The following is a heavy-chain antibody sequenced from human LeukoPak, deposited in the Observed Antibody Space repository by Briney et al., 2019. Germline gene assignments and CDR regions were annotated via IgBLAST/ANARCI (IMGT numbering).Heavy chain of an antibody. CDR2: IYYSGST. CDR3: ARATDSGDY. J-gene: IGHJ4*02. Sequence: SETLSLTCTVSVGSISSSSYYWGWIRQPPGKGLEWIGSIYYSGSTYYNPSLKSRVTISVDTSKNQFSLKLSSVTAADTAVYYCARATDSGDYWGQGTLVTVSS. D-gene: IGHD1-26*01. CDR1: VGSISSSSYY. V-gene: IGHV4-39*01.